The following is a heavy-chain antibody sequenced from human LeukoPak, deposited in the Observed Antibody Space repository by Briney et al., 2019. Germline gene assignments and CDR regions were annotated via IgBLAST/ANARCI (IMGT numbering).Heavy chain of an antibody. CDR2: ISSSSSTI. Sequence: PGGSLRLSCAASGFTFSSYSMDWVRQAPGTGLEWVSYISSSSSTIYYADSVKGRFTISRDNSKNTLYLQMNSLRAEDTAVYYCAKEIPREWEPRDYYGMDVWGQGTTVTVSS. CDR1: GFTFSSYS. CDR3: AKEIPREWEPRDYYGMDV. J-gene: IGHJ6*02. D-gene: IGHD1-26*01. V-gene: IGHV3-48*01.